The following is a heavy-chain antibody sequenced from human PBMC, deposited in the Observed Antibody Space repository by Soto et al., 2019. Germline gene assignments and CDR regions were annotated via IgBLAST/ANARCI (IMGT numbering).Heavy chain of an antibody. Sequence: PSETLSLTSTVSGDSISSSSYYWGWIRQPPGKGLEWIGDIYYSGTTHYNPSLKSRVTISIDTSKNQFSLHLRSVTAADTAVYYSARLKGGFFITTYPWFDPLGQGTPVTVSS. CDR1: GDSISSSSYY. D-gene: IGHD3-22*01. V-gene: IGHV4-39*01. J-gene: IGHJ5*02. CDR3: ARLKGGFFITTYPWFDP. CDR2: IYYSGTT.